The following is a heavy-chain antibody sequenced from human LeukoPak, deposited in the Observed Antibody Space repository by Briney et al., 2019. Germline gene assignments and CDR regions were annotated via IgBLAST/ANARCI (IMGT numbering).Heavy chain of an antibody. Sequence: ASVKVSCKASGYTFTSYGISWVRQAPGQGLEWMGWMNPNSGNTGYAQKFQGRVTMTRNTSISTAYMELSSLRSEDTAVYYCARGHRVVVAATEYWGQGTLVTVSS. CDR2: MNPNSGNT. CDR1: GYTFTSYG. V-gene: IGHV1-8*02. CDR3: ARGHRVVVAATEY. J-gene: IGHJ4*02. D-gene: IGHD2-15*01.